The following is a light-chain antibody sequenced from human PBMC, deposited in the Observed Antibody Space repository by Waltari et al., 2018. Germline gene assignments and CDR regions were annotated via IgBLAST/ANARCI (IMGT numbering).Light chain of an antibody. J-gene: IGKJ1*01. CDR1: QSLVQSDGNTY. V-gene: IGKV2-24*01. Sequence: DVVMTQRPLPSPVPLGQPPTISCRSSQSLVQSDGNTYLSWLHQRPGQPPRLLIYKVANRFSWGPDRISGSGAWTNYSPKIIRVVAEDVGVYYCMQHTQSPWTFGQGTRVEIK. CDR3: MQHTQSPWT. CDR2: KVA.